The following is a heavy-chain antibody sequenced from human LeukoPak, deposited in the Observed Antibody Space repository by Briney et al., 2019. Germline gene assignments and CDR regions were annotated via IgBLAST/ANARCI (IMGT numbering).Heavy chain of an antibody. CDR2: IWYDGSNK. CDR3: ARGATTVTTRSAFDY. J-gene: IGHJ4*02. CDR1: GFHFRSYG. V-gene: IGHV3-33*01. Sequence: PGSSLRLSCAASGFHFRSYGMHWVRQPPRKGLAWVAVIWYDGSNKYYADSVKGQFTISRDNSKNTLYLQMNSLRADDTAVYYCARGATTVTTRSAFDYWGQGTLVTVSS. D-gene: IGHD4-17*01.